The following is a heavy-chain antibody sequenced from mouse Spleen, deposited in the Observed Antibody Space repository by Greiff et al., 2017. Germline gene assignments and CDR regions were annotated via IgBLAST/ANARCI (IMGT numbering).Heavy chain of an antibody. V-gene: IGHV14-4*01. Sequence: VHVKQSGAELVRPGASVKLSCTASGFNIKDDYTHWVKQRPEQGLEWIGWIDPENGDTEYASKFQGKATITADTSSNTAYLQLSSLTSEDTAVYYCTTGGNYWYNYWGQGTSVTVSS. CDR2: IDPENGDT. CDR3: TTGGNYWYNY. D-gene: IGHD2-1*01. J-gene: IGHJ4*01. CDR1: GFNIKDDY.